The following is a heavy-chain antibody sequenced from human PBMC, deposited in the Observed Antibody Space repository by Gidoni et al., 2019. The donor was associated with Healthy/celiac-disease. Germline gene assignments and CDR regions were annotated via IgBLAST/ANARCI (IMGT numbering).Heavy chain of an antibody. CDR1: GSTFTSYG. D-gene: IGHD4-17*01. CDR3: ARDITVTALDGGWFDP. Sequence: QVQLVPSGAEVKKPGASVKVSCKASGSTFTSYGISWVRQAPGQGLEWMGWISAYNGNTNYAQKLQGRVTMTTDTSTSTAYMELRSLRSDDTAVYYCARDITVTALDGGWFDPWGQGTLVTVSS. V-gene: IGHV1-18*04. CDR2: ISAYNGNT. J-gene: IGHJ5*02.